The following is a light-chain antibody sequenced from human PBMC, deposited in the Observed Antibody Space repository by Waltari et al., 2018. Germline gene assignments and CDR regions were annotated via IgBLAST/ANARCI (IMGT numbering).Light chain of an antibody. CDR2: YNS. J-gene: IGLJ2*01. Sequence: SYVLTQPPSVSVAPGMTARITCEGTEIASKSFHWYQQRPGQAPVLVMYYNSDRPSGIPERFSGSNSGNTATLTITRVEAGDEADYYCQVWHTGTNHVVFGGGTKLTVL. CDR1: EIASKS. CDR3: QVWHTGTNHVV. V-gene: IGLV3-21*04.